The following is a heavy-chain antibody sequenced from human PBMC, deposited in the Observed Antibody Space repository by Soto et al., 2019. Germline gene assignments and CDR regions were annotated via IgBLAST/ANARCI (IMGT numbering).Heavy chain of an antibody. J-gene: IGHJ5*02. Sequence: ASVKVSCKASGYTFTSYGISWVRQAPGQGLEWMGWISAYNGNTNYAQKLKGRVTMTTDTSTSTAYMELRSLRSDDTAVYYFARDPVYDYIWGSYRPNWFDPWGQGTLVTVSS. V-gene: IGHV1-18*01. CDR3: ARDPVYDYIWGSYRPNWFDP. CDR2: ISAYNGNT. CDR1: GYTFTSYG. D-gene: IGHD3-16*02.